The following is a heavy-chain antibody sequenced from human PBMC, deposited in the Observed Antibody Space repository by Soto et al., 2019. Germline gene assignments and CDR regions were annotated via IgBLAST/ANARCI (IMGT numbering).Heavy chain of an antibody. Sequence: PGGSLRLSCAVSGFTFVTYAMSWVRQAPGKGLEWVSAISGSGGSTYYADSVKGRFTISRDNSKNTLYLQMSSLRVEDTAVYYCAKGRIGSGYDISDYWGQGTLVTVSS. J-gene: IGHJ4*02. CDR3: AKGRIGSGYDISDY. V-gene: IGHV3-23*01. CDR1: GFTFVTYA. CDR2: ISGSGGST. D-gene: IGHD5-12*01.